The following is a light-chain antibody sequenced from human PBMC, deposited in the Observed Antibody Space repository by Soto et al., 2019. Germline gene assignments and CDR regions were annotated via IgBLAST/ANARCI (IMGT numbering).Light chain of an antibody. CDR3: QQYNNWPLT. CDR1: QSVSSS. J-gene: IGKJ4*01. Sequence: EVVMTQSPATLSVSPGERATLSCRASQSVSSSLAWYQQKPGQAPRLLIYGASTRATGIPAWFSGSGSGTEFTLTISSLQSEDFAVYYCQQYNNWPLTFGGGTKVEIK. V-gene: IGKV3-15*01. CDR2: GAS.